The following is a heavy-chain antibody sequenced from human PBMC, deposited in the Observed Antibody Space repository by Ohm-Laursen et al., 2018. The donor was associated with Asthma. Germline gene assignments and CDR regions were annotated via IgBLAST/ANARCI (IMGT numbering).Heavy chain of an antibody. D-gene: IGHD1-1*01. V-gene: IGHV3-30*03. CDR3: ARESGDYNWNDPSMDV. J-gene: IGHJ6*02. CDR1: GFTFSSYG. CDR2: ISYDGSNK. Sequence: SLRLSCTASGFTFSSYGMHWVRQAPGKGLEWVAVISYDGSNKYYADSVKGRFTISRDNSKNTLYLQMNSLRAEDTAVYYCARESGDYNWNDPSMDVWGQGTTVTVSS.